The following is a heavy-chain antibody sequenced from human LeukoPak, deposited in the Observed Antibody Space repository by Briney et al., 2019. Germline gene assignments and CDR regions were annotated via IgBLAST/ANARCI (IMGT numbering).Heavy chain of an antibody. Sequence: GGALRLSRAASVFTFSNYAMSGVRQAPARGVEGGSAITGSGGSTYYADSVKGRFTISRDNSKNTLYLQMNSLRAEDTAVYYCAKASNWKPDYWGQGTLVTVSS. CDR2: ITGSGGST. D-gene: IGHD1-1*01. V-gene: IGHV3-23*01. CDR1: VFTFSNYA. CDR3: AKASNWKPDY. J-gene: IGHJ4*02.